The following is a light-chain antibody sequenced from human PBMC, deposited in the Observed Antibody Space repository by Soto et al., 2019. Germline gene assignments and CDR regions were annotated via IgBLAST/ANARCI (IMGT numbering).Light chain of an antibody. V-gene: IGKV1-39*01. CDR1: QSISSY. J-gene: IGKJ4*01. CDR3: QKSYITPLP. Sequence: DIQMTQSPSSLSASVGDRVTITCRASQSISSYLNWYQQKPGKAPKLLIYAASSLQSGVPSRFSGSGSGTDFPLTISSLQPEDFATYYRQKSYITPLPFGGGTKVEIK. CDR2: AAS.